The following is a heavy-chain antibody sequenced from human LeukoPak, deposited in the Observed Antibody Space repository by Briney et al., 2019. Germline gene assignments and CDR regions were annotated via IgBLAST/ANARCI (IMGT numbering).Heavy chain of an antibody. V-gene: IGHV5-51*01. CDR1: GYSFTSYW. Sequence: GESLKISCKGSGYSFTSYWIGWVRQMPGKGLEWMGINYPGDSDTRHSPSFQGQVTISADKSISTAYLQWSSLKASDTAMYYCARLVGASNGYYYYYMDVWGKGTTVTVSS. CDR2: NYPGDSDT. J-gene: IGHJ6*03. D-gene: IGHD1-26*01. CDR3: ARLVGASNGYYYYYMDV.